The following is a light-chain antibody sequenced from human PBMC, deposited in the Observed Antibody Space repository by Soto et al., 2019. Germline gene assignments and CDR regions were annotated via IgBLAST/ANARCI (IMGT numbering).Light chain of an antibody. J-gene: IGLJ2*01. CDR1: SGHSSYI. Sequence: QPVLTQSSSASASLGSSVKLTCTLSSGHSSYIIAWHQQQPGKAPRYLMKLEVSGSYNKGSGFYDRFSGSSSGADRYLTISNLQFEDEADYYCETWDNNILVFGGGTKLTVL. CDR3: ETWDNNILV. V-gene: IGLV4-60*02. CDR2: LEVSGSY.